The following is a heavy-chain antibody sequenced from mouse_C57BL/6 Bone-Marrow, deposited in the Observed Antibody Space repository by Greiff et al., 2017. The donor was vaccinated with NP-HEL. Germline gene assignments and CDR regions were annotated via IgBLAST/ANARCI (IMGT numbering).Heavy chain of an antibody. V-gene: IGHV5-12*01. CDR2: ISNGGGST. D-gene: IGHD1-1*01. CDR1: GFTFSDYY. CDR3: ARQEDYYYGSPYAMDY. J-gene: IGHJ4*01. Sequence: EVKVEESGGGLVQPGGSLKLSCAASGFTFSDYYMYWVRQTPEKRLEWVAYISNGGGSTYYPDTVKGRFTISRDNAKNTLYLQMSRLTSEDTAMYYCARQEDYYYGSPYAMDYWGQGTSVTVSS.